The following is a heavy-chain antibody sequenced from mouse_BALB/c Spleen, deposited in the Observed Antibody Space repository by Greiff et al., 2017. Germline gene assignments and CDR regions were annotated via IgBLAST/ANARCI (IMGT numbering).Heavy chain of an antibody. V-gene: IGHV1-9*01. J-gene: IGHJ1*01. D-gene: IGHD2-14*01. CDR3: ARRDRDGYFDV. CDR1: GYTFSSYW. Sequence: QVQLQQSGAELMKPGASVKISCKATGYTFSSYWIEWVKQRPGHGLEWIGEILPGSGSTNYNEKFKGKATFTADTSSNTAYMQLSSLTSEDSAVYYCARRDRDGYFDVWGAGTTVTVSS. CDR2: ILPGSGST.